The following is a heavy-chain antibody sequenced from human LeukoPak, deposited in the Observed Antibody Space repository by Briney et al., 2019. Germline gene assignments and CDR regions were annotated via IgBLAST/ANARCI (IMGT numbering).Heavy chain of an antibody. D-gene: IGHD3-22*01. CDR1: GYTFTGYY. Sequence: GASVKVSCKASGYTFTGYYMHWVRQAPGQGLEWMGWINPNSGGTNYAQKFQGRVTMTRDTSISTAYMELSRLRSDDTAVYYCARDYYDSSGYYPDDAFDIWGQGTMVTVSS. J-gene: IGHJ3*02. CDR2: INPNSGGT. CDR3: ARDYYDSSGYYPDDAFDI. V-gene: IGHV1-2*02.